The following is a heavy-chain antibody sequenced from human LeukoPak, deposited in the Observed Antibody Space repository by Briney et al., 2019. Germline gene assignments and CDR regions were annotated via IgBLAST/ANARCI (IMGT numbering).Heavy chain of an antibody. CDR2: INHSGST. CDR3: ARVRGPQTYYDILTGYYTFFDY. J-gene: IGHJ4*02. CDR1: GGSFSGYY. V-gene: IGHV4-34*01. Sequence: SETLSLTCAVYGGSFSGYYWSWIRQPPGKGLEWIGEINHSGSTNYNPSLKSRVTISVDTSKNQFSLKLSSVTAADTAVYYCARVRGPQTYYDILTGYYTFFDYWGQGTLVTVSS. D-gene: IGHD3-9*01.